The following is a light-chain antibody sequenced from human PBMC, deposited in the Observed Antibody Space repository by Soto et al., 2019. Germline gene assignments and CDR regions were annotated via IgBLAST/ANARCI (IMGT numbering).Light chain of an antibody. J-gene: IGKJ5*01. CDR2: DAS. V-gene: IGKV3-11*01. CDR1: QSVSSY. CDR3: QQRSNWPPDT. Sequence: EIVLTQSPATLSLSPGERATLSFMASQSVSSYLAWYQQKPGQAPRLLIYDASNRATGIPARFSGSGSGTDFTLTISSLEPEDFAVYYCQQRSNWPPDTFGQGTRLEIK.